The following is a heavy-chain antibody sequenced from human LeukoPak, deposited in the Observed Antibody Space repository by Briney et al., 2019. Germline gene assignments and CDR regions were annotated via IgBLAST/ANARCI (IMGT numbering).Heavy chain of an antibody. J-gene: IGHJ4*02. Sequence: PGGSLGLSCAASGFTFTSYAMNWVRQAPGKGLEWVSGIVASGATTYYADSVKGRFTISRDNSKNTLYLQMNSLRADDTAVYYCAKGSGSYGKYPFDYWGQGTLVTVSS. D-gene: IGHD1-26*01. CDR1: GFTFTSYA. CDR2: IVASGATT. CDR3: AKGSGSYGKYPFDY. V-gene: IGHV3-23*01.